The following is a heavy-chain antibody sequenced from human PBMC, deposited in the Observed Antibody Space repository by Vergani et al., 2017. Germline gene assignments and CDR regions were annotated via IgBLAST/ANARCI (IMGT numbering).Heavy chain of an antibody. CDR3: AKDDIVATSWDY. Sequence: EVQLLESGGGLVQPGGSLRLSCAASGFTFSSYAMSWVRQAPGKGLEWVSAISGSGGSTYYADSVKGRFTISRDNSKNTLYLQMNSLRAEDTAVYYWAKDDIVATSWDYWGQGTLVTVSS. V-gene: IGHV3-23*01. CDR1: GFTFSSYA. J-gene: IGHJ4*02. D-gene: IGHD5-12*01. CDR2: ISGSGGST.